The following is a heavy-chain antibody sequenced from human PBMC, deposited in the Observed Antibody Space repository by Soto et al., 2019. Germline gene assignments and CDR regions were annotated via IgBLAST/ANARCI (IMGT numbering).Heavy chain of an antibody. CDR1: GFTFSSYA. J-gene: IGHJ6*02. CDR3: ARGERVMDV. CDR2: ISYDGSNK. V-gene: IGHV3-30-3*01. Sequence: GGSLRLSCAASGFTFSSYAMHWVRQAPGKGLEWVAVISYDGSNKYYADSVKGRFTISRDNSKNTLYLQMNSLRAEDTAVYYCARGERVMDVWSRGTTVTVSS.